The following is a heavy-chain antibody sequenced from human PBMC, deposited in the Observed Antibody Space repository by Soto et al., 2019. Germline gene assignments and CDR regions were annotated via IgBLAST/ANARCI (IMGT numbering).Heavy chain of an antibody. D-gene: IGHD3-3*01. CDR3: AKVGYQSTYYDFWSGYSIREGGTYGL. J-gene: IGHJ4*02. V-gene: IGHV3-23*01. CDR2: ISGSGGST. CDR1: GFTFSGYA. Sequence: EVQLLESGGGLVQPGGSLRLSCAASGFTFSGYAMSWVRQAPGKGLEWVSAISGSGGSTYYADSVKGRFTISRDNSKNTLYLQMNSLRAEDTAVYYCAKVGYQSTYYDFWSGYSIREGGTYGLWGQGTLVTVSS.